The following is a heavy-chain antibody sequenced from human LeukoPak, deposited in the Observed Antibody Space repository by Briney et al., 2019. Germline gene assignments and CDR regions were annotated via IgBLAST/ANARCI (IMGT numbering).Heavy chain of an antibody. Sequence: PGGSLRLSRAASGFTHSSYAMSWVRQARGKGREWVSAISCRCGSTYYADYVKGRFTTSRENSKNTLYLQMNSRRADDTDVYYCAKERGYTSSGWYEGRGTGEFDYWAQGTLVSVPS. V-gene: IGHV3-23*01. CDR3: AKERGYTSSGWYEGRGTGEFDY. D-gene: IGHD6-19*01. CDR1: GFTHSSYA. CDR2: ISCRCGST. J-gene: IGHJ4*02.